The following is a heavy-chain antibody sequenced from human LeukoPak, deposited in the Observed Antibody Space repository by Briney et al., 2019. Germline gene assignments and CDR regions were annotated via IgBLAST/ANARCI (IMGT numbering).Heavy chain of an antibody. CDR2: INSDGSDT. D-gene: IGHD1-26*01. J-gene: IGHJ3*02. CDR3: ARGGSPPEALGDAFDI. CDR1: GFTFSSYW. V-gene: IGHV3-74*01. Sequence: GGSLRLSCAASGFTFSSYWMHWVRQGPGKGLVRVSRINSDGSDTRCADSVKGRFTISRDNAKNTLSLQMNSLRVEDTAVYFCARGGSPPEALGDAFDIWGQGTMVTVSS.